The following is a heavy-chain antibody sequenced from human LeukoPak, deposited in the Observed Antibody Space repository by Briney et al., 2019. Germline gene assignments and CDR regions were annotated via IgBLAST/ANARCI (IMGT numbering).Heavy chain of an antibody. D-gene: IGHD6-13*01. CDR3: AMGIAAAGTISEFDY. CDR1: GYSFTSYW. J-gene: IGHJ4*02. Sequence: GESLKISCKGSGYSFTSYWIGWVRQMPGKGLEWMGIIYPGDSDTRYSPSFQGQVTISADKSISTACLQWSSLKASDTAMYYCAMGIAAAGTISEFDYWGQGTLVTVSS. CDR2: IYPGDSDT. V-gene: IGHV5-51*01.